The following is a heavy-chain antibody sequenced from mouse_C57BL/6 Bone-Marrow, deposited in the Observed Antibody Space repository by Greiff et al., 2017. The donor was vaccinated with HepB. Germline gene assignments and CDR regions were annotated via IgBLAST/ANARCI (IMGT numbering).Heavy chain of an antibody. CDR3: ARLHDYDEVYFDY. D-gene: IGHD2-4*01. Sequence: VQLVESGPGLVQPSQSLSITCTVSGFSLTSYGVHWVRQSPGKGLEWLGVIWSGGSTDYNAAFISRLSISKDNSKSQVFFKMNRLQADDTAIYYCARLHDYDEVYFDYWGQGTTLTVSS. V-gene: IGHV2-2*01. J-gene: IGHJ2*01. CDR2: IWSGGST. CDR1: GFSLTSYG.